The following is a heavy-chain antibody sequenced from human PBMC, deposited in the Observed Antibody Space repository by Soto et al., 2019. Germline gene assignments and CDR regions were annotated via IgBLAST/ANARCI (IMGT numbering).Heavy chain of an antibody. V-gene: IGHV3-23*01. D-gene: IGHD3-10*01. CDR1: GFTFSSYA. CDR2: ISGSGGST. CDR3: AKDKTSYGSGSSIDY. J-gene: IGHJ4*02. Sequence: PGGSLRLSCAASGFTFSSYAMSWVRQAPGKGLEWVSAISGSGGSTYYADSVKGRFTISRDNSKNTLYLQMNSLRAEDTAVYYCAKDKTSYGSGSSIDYWGQGTLVTVSS.